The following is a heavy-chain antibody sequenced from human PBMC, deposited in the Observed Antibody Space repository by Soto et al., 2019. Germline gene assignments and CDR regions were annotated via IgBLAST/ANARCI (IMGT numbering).Heavy chain of an antibody. CDR2: ISSNGGST. Sequence: LRLSCSTSGFTFSSYAMHWVRQAPGKGLEYVSAISSNGGSTYYADSVKGRFTISRDNSKNTLYLQMSSLRAEDTAVYYCGKCDSSGYYYNDAFDIWGQGTMVTVSS. CDR3: GKCDSSGYYYNDAFDI. D-gene: IGHD3-22*01. J-gene: IGHJ3*02. CDR1: GFTFSSYA. V-gene: IGHV3-64D*06.